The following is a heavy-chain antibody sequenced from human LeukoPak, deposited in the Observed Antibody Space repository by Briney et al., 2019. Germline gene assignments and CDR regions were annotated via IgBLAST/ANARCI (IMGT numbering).Heavy chain of an antibody. J-gene: IGHJ4*02. CDR3: ARDSRGYYGSGSYLDY. CDR1: GGSVSSYY. Sequence: SETLSLTCTVSGGSVSSYYWSWIRQPAGKGLEWIGRVYTNGSTNYNPSLKSRVTMSVDTSKNQFSLKLSSVTAADTAMYYCARDSRGYYGSGSYLDYWGQGTLVAVSS. D-gene: IGHD3-10*01. CDR2: VYTNGST. V-gene: IGHV4-4*07.